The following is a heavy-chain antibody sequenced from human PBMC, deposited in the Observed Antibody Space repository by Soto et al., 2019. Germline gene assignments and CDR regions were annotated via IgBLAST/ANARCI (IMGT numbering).Heavy chain of an antibody. CDR1: GFTFSNAW. D-gene: IGHD2-8*02. V-gene: IGHV3-15*01. CDR2: IKSKTDGGTT. J-gene: IGHJ6*04. CDR3: TTDPPIYWEVFVLGPRDV. Sequence: GGSLRLSCAASGFTFSNAWMSWVRQAPGKGLEWVGRIKSKTDGGTTDYAAPVKGRFTISRDDSKNTLYLQMNSLKTEDTAVYYCTTDPPIYWEVFVLGPRDVWGKGTTVTVSS.